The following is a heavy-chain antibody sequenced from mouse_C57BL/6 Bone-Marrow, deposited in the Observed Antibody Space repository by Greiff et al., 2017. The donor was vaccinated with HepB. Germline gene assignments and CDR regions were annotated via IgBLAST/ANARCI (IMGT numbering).Heavy chain of an antibody. CDR3: ARKLLRNAMDY. V-gene: IGHV5-17*01. J-gene: IGHJ4*01. Sequence: EVKLMESGGGLVKPGGSLKLSCAASGFTFSDYGMHWVRQAPEKGLEWVAYISSGSSTIYYAATVKGRFTISRDNAKNTLFLQMTSLRSEDTAMYYCARKLLRNAMDYWGQGTSVTVSS. D-gene: IGHD1-1*01. CDR2: ISSGSSTI. CDR1: GFTFSDYG.